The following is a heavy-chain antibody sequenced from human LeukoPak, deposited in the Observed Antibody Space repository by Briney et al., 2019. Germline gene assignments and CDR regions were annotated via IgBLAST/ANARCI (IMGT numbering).Heavy chain of an antibody. D-gene: IGHD3-10*01. CDR2: INDSGDT. CDR3: ARGLWFGESRPYYFDF. CDR1: GGSFSGYY. J-gene: IGHJ4*01. Sequence: SETLSLTCAVYGGSFSGYYWSWIRQPPGKGLEWIGEINDSGDTNYHPSLKRRVTISVDTSKNQFSLILTSVTAADTAEYYCARGLWFGESRPYYFDFWGHGNLVTVST. V-gene: IGHV4-34*01.